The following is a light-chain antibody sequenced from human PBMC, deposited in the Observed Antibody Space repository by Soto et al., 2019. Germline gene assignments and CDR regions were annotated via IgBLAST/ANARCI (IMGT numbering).Light chain of an antibody. J-gene: IGLJ1*01. CDR2: NNN. CDR1: SSNIGAGYD. Sequence: QSVLTQSPSVSGTPGQRVTISCTGSSSNIGAGYDIHWYQQLPGAAPKLLIHNNNNRPSGVPDRFSGSKSATSASLAITGLQAEDEADYYCQSYDSNLSGYVFGTGTKVTVL. V-gene: IGLV1-40*01. CDR3: QSYDSNLSGYV.